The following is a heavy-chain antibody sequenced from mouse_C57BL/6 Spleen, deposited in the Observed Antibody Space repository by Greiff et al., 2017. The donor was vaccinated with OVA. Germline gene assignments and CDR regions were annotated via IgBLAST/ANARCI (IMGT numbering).Heavy chain of an antibody. CDR3: ARRGDYDGLYDFDY. CDR2: IFPGSGST. J-gene: IGHJ2*01. Sequence: QVQLQQSGPELVKPGASVKISCKASGYTFTDYYINWVKQRPGQGLEWIGWIFPGSGSTYYNEKFKGKATLTVDKSSSTAYMLLSSLTSEDSAVYFCARRGDYDGLYDFDYWGQGTTLTVSS. CDR1: GYTFTDYY. D-gene: IGHD2-4*01. V-gene: IGHV1-75*01.